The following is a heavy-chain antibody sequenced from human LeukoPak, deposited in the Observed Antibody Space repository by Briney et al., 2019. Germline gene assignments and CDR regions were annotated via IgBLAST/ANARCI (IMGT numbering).Heavy chain of an antibody. CDR1: GYTFTSYD. D-gene: IGHD6-13*01. J-gene: IGHJ4*02. CDR3: ARGPPESSNSDY. V-gene: IGHV1-8*01. Sequence: ASVKVSCKASGYTFTSYDINWVRQATGQGLEWMGWMNPNSANTGYAQKFQGRVTMTRNTYISTAYMELSSLRSEDTAVYYCARGPPESSNSDYWGQGTLVTVSS. CDR2: MNPNSANT.